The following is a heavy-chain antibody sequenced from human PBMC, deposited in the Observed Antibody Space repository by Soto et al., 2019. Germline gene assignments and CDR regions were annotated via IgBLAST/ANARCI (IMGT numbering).Heavy chain of an antibody. CDR2: IGHDGSNK. CDR3: ARDPVNYYGSWTYGMDV. D-gene: IGHD3-10*01. CDR1: GLTLSRFA. Sequence: QVQLVESGGGVVQPGRSLRLSCAASGLTLSRFAMHWVRQAPGKGLEWVAVIGHDGSNKDYADSVKGRFTISRDNSKNTLYLQMNSLRPEDTAVYYCARDPVNYYGSWTYGMDVWGQGTTVTVSS. V-gene: IGHV3-30-3*01. J-gene: IGHJ6*02.